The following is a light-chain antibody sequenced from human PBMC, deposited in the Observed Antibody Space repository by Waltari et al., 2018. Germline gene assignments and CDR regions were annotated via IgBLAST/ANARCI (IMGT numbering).Light chain of an antibody. J-gene: IGKJ1*01. Sequence: DIQMTQSPSSLSASVGHRVTITCRASRSISNFLNWYQQKPGKAPNLLIYDASSLQSGVPTRFSGSGYGTDFDHTITSLQPEDFATYYCQQSYSTPKTFGQGTKVEIK. CDR2: DAS. V-gene: IGKV1-39*01. CDR1: RSISNF. CDR3: QQSYSTPKT.